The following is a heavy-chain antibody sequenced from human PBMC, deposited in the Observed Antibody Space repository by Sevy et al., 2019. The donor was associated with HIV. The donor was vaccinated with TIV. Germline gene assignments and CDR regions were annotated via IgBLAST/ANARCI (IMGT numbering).Heavy chain of an antibody. CDR1: GYTFSDSGYY. CDR3: ARESYDFWTGPVDYDYGMDV. CDR2: INPKSGAK. J-gene: IGHJ6*02. Sequence: ASVKVSCKASGYTFSDSGYYVHWVRQAPGQGLEWMGWINPKSGAKNYAQKFQGRVTMTRDTSVSTANMELSRLTSDDTAVYYCARESYDFWTGPVDYDYGMDVWGQGTTVTVSS. D-gene: IGHD3-3*01. V-gene: IGHV1-2*02.